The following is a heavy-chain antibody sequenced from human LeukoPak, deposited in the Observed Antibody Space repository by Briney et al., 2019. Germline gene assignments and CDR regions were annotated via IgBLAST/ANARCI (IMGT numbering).Heavy chain of an antibody. CDR3: ARGGVVMSRSHFDP. V-gene: IGHV3-30-3*01. Sequence: GGSLRLSCAASGFTFSSYAMHWVRQAPGKGLEWVAVISYDGSNKYYADSVKGRFTISRDNSKNTLYLQMNSLRAEDTAVYYCARGGVVMSRSHFDPWGQGTLVTVSS. J-gene: IGHJ5*02. D-gene: IGHD3-3*01. CDR1: GFTFSSYA. CDR2: ISYDGSNK.